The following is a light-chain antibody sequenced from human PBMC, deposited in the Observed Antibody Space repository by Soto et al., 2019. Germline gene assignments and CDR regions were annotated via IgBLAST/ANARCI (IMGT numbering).Light chain of an antibody. J-gene: IGKJ1*01. CDR2: DAY. Sequence: ETVLTQSPGTLSLSPGERPTLSFRASQSIRNFLAWYQQKPGQAPRLLIYDAYKRASGIKPRFSGSGYGKDLNLAISGLEPEDLAVYYCQQRYNWPWTFGQGTKVDNK. CDR3: QQRYNWPWT. CDR1: QSIRNF. V-gene: IGKV3-11*01.